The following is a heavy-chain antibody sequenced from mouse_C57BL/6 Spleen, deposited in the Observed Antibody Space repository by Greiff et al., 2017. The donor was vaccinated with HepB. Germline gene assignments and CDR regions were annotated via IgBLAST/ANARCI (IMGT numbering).Heavy chain of an antibody. CDR1: GYTFTSYW. CDR2: IDPSDSET. CDR3: ARGDDYDRWYFDV. D-gene: IGHD2-4*01. Sequence: VQLQESGAELVRPGSSVKLSCKASGYTFTSYWMHWVKQRPIQGLEWIGNIDPSDSETHYNQKFKDKATLTVDKSSSTAYMQLSSLTSEDSAVYHCARGDDYDRWYFDVWGTGTTVTVSS. J-gene: IGHJ1*03. V-gene: IGHV1-52*01.